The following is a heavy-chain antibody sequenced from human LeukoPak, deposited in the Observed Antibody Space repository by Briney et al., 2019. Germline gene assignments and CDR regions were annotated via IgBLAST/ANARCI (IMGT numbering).Heavy chain of an antibody. Sequence: PSETLSLTCTVSGGSISSSSYYWGWIRQPPGKGLEWIGSIYYSGSTYYNPSLKSRVTISVDTSKNQFSLKLSSVTAADTAMYYCARDLFHDSNDYWGQGTLVTVSS. CDR2: IYYSGST. CDR3: ARDLFHDSNDY. J-gene: IGHJ4*02. CDR1: GGSISSSSYY. V-gene: IGHV4-39*07. D-gene: IGHD3-22*01.